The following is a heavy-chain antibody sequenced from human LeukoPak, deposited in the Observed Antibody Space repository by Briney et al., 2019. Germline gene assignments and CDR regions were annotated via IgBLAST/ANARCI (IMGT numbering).Heavy chain of an antibody. D-gene: IGHD3-22*01. CDR3: AISPDHYYDSSGQTQGHFQH. J-gene: IGHJ1*01. CDR1: GGSISSSSYY. CDR2: IYYSGST. Sequence: SETLSLTCTVSGGSISSSSYYWGWIRQPPGKGLEWIGSIYYSGSTNYNPSLKSRVTISVDTSKNQFSLKLSSVTAADTAVYYCAISPDHYYDSSGQTQGHFQHWGQGTLVTVSS. V-gene: IGHV4-39*07.